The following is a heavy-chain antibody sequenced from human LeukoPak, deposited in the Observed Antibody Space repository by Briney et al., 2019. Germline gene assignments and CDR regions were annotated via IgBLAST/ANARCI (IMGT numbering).Heavy chain of an antibody. CDR2: FDPEDGET. Sequence: ASVKVSCKASGGTFSSYAISWVRQAPGQGLEWMGGFDPEDGETIYAQKFQGRVTMTEDTSTDTAYMELSSLRSEDTAVYYCATAGDIVATITEYYFDYWGQGTLVTVSS. CDR1: GGTFSSYA. D-gene: IGHD5-12*01. J-gene: IGHJ4*02. CDR3: ATAGDIVATITEYYFDY. V-gene: IGHV1-24*01.